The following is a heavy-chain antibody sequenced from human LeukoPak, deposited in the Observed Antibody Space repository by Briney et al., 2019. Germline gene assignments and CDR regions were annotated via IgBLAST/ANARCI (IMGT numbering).Heavy chain of an antibody. CDR1: GFTFSGSA. Sequence: GGSLRLSCAASGFTFSGSAMHWVRQASGKGLEWLGRIRSKADSYTTAYAASVKVRFIVSRDDSKNTAYLQMNSLKTEDTAAYYCRAAADLNDYWGQGTLVTVSS. CDR3: RAAADLNDY. D-gene: IGHD6-13*01. J-gene: IGHJ4*02. CDR2: IRSKADSYTT. V-gene: IGHV3-73*01.